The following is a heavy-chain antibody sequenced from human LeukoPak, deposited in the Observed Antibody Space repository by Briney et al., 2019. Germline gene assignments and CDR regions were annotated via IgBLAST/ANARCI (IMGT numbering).Heavy chain of an antibody. CDR2: IYYSGST. CDR3: ARDWGVSARPGYMDV. D-gene: IGHD6-6*01. Sequence: SETLSLTCSVSGGSISNYYWSWIRQPPGKGLEWIGYIYYSGSTKYNPSLKSRVTISVDTSKNQFSLRLSSVTAADTAVYYCARDWGVSARPGYMDVWGKGTTVTVSS. CDR1: GGSISNYY. V-gene: IGHV4-59*01. J-gene: IGHJ6*03.